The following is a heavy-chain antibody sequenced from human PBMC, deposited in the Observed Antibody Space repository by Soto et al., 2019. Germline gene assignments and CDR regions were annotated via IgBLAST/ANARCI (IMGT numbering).Heavy chain of an antibody. CDR1: GYSFTSYG. CDR3: ARKPMVGAINQYGY. D-gene: IGHD1-26*01. J-gene: IGHJ4*02. Sequence: QVQLVQSGAEVKKPGASVKVSCKASGYSFTSYGISWVRQAPGQGLEWMGWISAYNGNTNYAQKLQGRVTMTPDTSTGTAYMELRSLRSDDTAVYYCARKPMVGAINQYGYWGQGTLVTVSS. CDR2: ISAYNGNT. V-gene: IGHV1-18*01.